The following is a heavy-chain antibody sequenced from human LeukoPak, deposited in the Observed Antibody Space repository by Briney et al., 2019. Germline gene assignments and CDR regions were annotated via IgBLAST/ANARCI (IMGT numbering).Heavy chain of an antibody. J-gene: IGHJ4*02. CDR3: VKRTMSAFDQ. Sequence: GGSLRLSCAASGFPFSTFAMNWIRQDSEKGLEWIAGISGKGNGTYYAHSLKGRFTIFRDNAKNTVYLQMNSLRVDDTATYWCVKRTMSAFDQWGQGVLVIVSS. CDR1: GFPFSTFA. D-gene: IGHD5-24*01. V-gene: IGHV3-23*01. CDR2: ISGKGNGT.